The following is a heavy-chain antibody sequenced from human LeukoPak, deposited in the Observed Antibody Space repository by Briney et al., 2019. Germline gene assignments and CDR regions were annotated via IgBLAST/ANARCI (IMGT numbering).Heavy chain of an antibody. J-gene: IGHJ3*02. CDR1: GFTFSSYW. V-gene: IGHV3-7*01. CDR2: IKQDGSEK. D-gene: IGHD3-22*01. CDR3: AKAYEKYYYDSSGLNDAFDI. Sequence: GGSLRLSCAASGFTFSSYWMSWVRQAPGKGLEWVANIKQDGSEKYYVDSVKGRFTISRDNAKNSLYLQMNSLRAEDTAVYYCAKAYEKYYYDSSGLNDAFDIWGQGTMVTVSS.